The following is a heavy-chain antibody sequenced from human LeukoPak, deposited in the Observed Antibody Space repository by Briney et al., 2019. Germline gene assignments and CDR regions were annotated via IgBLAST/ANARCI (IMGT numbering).Heavy chain of an antibody. CDR3: ATSSYGGNFGLFDY. CDR2: ISSSSSYI. J-gene: IGHJ4*02. V-gene: IGHV3-21*01. CDR1: GFTFSSYS. D-gene: IGHD4-23*01. Sequence: GGSLRLSCAASGFTFSSYSMNWVRQAPGKGLEWVSSISSSSSYIYYADSVKGRFTISRDNAKNSLYLQMNSLRAEDTSVYYCATSSYGGNFGLFDYWGQGILVTVSS.